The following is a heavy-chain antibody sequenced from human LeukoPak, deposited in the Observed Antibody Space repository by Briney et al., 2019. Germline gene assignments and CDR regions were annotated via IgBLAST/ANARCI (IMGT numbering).Heavy chain of an antibody. CDR3: AKNGFAARGREFPGDH. CDR2: INGGGYGT. Sequence: GGSLRLSCAASGFTFHIYAMNWVRQAPGKGLEWVSAINGGGYGTYYADSVRGRFTIYRDNSKNTLYLQMNSLRAEDTAVYYCAKNGFAARGREFPGDHWGQGTLVTVSS. J-gene: IGHJ4*02. V-gene: IGHV3-23*01. CDR1: GFTFHIYA. D-gene: IGHD2-15*01.